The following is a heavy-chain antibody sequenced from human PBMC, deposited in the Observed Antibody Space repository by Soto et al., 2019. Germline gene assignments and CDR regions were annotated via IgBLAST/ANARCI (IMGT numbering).Heavy chain of an antibody. CDR2: IYYSGST. D-gene: IGHD3-22*01. J-gene: IGHJ4*02. CDR1: GGSISSGGYY. V-gene: IGHV4-31*03. Sequence: LSLTCTVSGGSISSGGYYWSWIRQHPGKGLEWIGYIYYSGSTYYNPSLKSRVTISVDTSKNQFSLKLSSVTAADTAVYYCARVLPPPDYYDSSGYYQYYFDYWGPGTLRTVSS. CDR3: ARVLPPPDYYDSSGYYQYYFDY.